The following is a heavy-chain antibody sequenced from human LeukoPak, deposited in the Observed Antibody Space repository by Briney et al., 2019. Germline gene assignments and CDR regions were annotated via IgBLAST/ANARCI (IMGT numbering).Heavy chain of an antibody. CDR1: GFTFDDYA. CDR2: ISWNSGSI. J-gene: IGHJ4*02. V-gene: IGHV3-9*01. Sequence: PGGSLRLSCAASGFTFDDYAMHWVRQAPGKGLEWVSGISWNSGSIGYADSVKGRFTISRDNAKNSLYLQMNSLRAEDTALYYCAKDSSSSWYLVDYWGQGTLVTVSS. CDR3: AKDSSSSWYLVDY. D-gene: IGHD6-13*01.